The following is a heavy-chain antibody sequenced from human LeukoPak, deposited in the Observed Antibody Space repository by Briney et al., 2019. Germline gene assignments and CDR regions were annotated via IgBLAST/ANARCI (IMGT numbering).Heavy chain of an antibody. V-gene: IGHV1-18*01. J-gene: IGHJ4*02. Sequence: ASVKVSCKASGYTFTSYGISWVRQAPGQGLEWMGWISAYNGNTNYAQKLQGRVTMTTDTSASTAYMELSSLRSEDTAVYYCARAWITMVRGFDYWGQGTLVTVSS. CDR3: ARAWITMVRGFDY. CDR2: ISAYNGNT. CDR1: GYTFTSYG. D-gene: IGHD3-10*01.